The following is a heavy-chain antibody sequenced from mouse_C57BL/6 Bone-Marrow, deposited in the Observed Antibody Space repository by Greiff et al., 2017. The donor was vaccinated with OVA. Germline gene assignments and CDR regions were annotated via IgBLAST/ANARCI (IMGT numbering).Heavy chain of an antibody. V-gene: IGHV2-6*01. D-gene: IGHD2-4*01. Sequence: VQVVESGPGLVAPSQSLSITCTVSGFSFTSYGVDWVRQSPGKGLEWLGVIWGVGSTNYNSALKSSLSISKDNSKSHVFLKLSSLQTDDTDMDYCARATMITTTYYYAMDDWGQGTSVTVSS. CDR2: IWGVGST. CDR3: ARATMITTTYYYAMDD. CDR1: GFSFTSYG. J-gene: IGHJ4*01.